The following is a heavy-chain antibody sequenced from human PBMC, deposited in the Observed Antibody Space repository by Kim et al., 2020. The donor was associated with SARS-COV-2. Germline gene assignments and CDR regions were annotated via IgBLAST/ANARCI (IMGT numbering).Heavy chain of an antibody. V-gene: IGHV3-30*18. CDR1: GFTFSSYG. Sequence: GGSLRLSCAASGFTFSSYGMHWVRQAPGKGLEWVAVISYDGSNKYYADSVKGRFTISRDNSKNTLYLQMNSLRAEDTAVYYCAKVLGEYYDFWSASAPYYYYMDVWGKGTTVTVSS. CDR3: AKVLGEYYDFWSASAPYYYYMDV. J-gene: IGHJ6*03. D-gene: IGHD3-3*01. CDR2: ISYDGSNK.